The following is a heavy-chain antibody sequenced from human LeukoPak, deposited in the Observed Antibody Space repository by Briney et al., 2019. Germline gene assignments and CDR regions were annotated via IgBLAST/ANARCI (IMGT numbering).Heavy chain of an antibody. D-gene: IGHD3-22*01. J-gene: IGHJ4*02. CDR2: IKSKTDGGTT. V-gene: IGHV3-15*01. CDR1: GFTFSNAW. Sequence: GGSLRLSCAASGFTFSNAWMSWVRQAPGKGLEWVGRIKSKTDGGTTDYAAPVKGRFTISRDDSKNTLYLQMNSLRAEDTAVYYCARELPTYYYDSSGYYSPDYWGQGTLVTVSS. CDR3: ARELPTYYYDSSGYYSPDY.